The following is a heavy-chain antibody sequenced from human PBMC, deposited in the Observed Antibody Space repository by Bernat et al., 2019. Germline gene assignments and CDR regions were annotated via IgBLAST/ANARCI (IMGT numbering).Heavy chain of an antibody. D-gene: IGHD4-23*01. CDR3: ARSYYGGNSVCFDP. CDR2: MSYSGST. Sequence: QVQLQESGPGLVKPSETLSLTCTVSGGSTSGYYWSWIRRPPGKGLEWIGYMSYSGSTNYNPSLKSRVTISVDTSNNQFSLKLSSVTAADTAVYYCARSYYGGNSVCFDPWGQGTLVTVSS. V-gene: IGHV4-59*01. J-gene: IGHJ5*02. CDR1: GGSTSGYY.